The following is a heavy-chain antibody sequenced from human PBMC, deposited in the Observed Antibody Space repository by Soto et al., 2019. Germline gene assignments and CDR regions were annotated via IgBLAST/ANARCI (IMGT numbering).Heavy chain of an antibody. Sequence: GGSLRLSCAASGFTFSTYNMIWVRQAPGKGLEWVSYISTSSSTIYYADSVKGRFTISRDNAKNSLYLQMNSLRAEDTAVYYCARHDPDCWGQGTLVTVS. J-gene: IGHJ4*02. CDR3: ARHDPDC. V-gene: IGHV3-48*01. CDR2: ISTSSSTI. D-gene: IGHD1-1*01. CDR1: GFTFSTYN.